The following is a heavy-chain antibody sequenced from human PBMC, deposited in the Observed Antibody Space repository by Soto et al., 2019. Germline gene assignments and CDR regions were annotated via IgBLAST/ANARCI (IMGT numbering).Heavy chain of an antibody. CDR2: ISSSGSTI. Sequence: PGGSLRLSCAASGFTFSDYYMSWIRQAPGKGLEWVSYISSSGSTIYYADSVKGRFTISRDNAKNSLYLQMNSLRAEDTAVYYCARDPYYDFWSGYYPSYGMDVWGQGTTVTVSS. CDR3: ARDPYYDFWSGYYPSYGMDV. CDR1: GFTFSDYY. J-gene: IGHJ6*02. V-gene: IGHV3-11*01. D-gene: IGHD3-3*01.